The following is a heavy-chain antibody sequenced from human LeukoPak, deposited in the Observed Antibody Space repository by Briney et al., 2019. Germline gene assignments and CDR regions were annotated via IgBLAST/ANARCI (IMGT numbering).Heavy chain of an antibody. CDR3: ASMGYYYDSSGYYRY. V-gene: IGHV3-21*04. D-gene: IGHD3-22*01. Sequence: PGGSLRLSCAASGFTFSSYSMNWVRQAPGKGLEWVSSISSSSSYIYYADSVKGRFTISRDNAKNSLYLQMNSLRAEDTAVYYCASMGYYYDSSGYYRYWGQGTLVTVSS. J-gene: IGHJ4*02. CDR1: GFTFSSYS. CDR2: ISSSSSYI.